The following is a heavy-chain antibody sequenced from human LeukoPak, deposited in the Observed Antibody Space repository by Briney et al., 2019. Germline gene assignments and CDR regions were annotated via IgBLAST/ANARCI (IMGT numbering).Heavy chain of an antibody. V-gene: IGHV3-7*05. CDR2: TKQDGSEK. CDR1: GFTFSRYW. Sequence: PGGSLRLSCAASGFTFSRYWMSWVRQAPGKGLEWVANTKQDGSEKNYVDSVKGRFTISRDNAKNSLYLQMNSLRAEDTALYYCARGIDYWGQGTLVTVSS. J-gene: IGHJ4*02. CDR3: ARGIDY.